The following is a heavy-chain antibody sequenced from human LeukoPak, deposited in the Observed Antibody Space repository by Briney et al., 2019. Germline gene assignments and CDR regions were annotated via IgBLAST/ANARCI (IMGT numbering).Heavy chain of an antibody. CDR1: GYTFTSYD. CDR2: MNPNSGNT. D-gene: IGHD3-22*01. V-gene: IGHV1-8*01. CDR3: ARDRHDSSGAFDY. J-gene: IGHJ4*02. Sequence: GASVKVSCKASGYTFTSYDINWVRQATGQRLEWMGWMNPNSGNTGYAQKFQGRVTTTRNTSISTAYMELSSLRSEDTAVHYCARDRHDSSGAFDYWGQGTLVTVSS.